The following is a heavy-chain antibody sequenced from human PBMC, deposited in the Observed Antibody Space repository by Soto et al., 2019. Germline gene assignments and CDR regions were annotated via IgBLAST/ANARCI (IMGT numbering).Heavy chain of an antibody. J-gene: IGHJ5*02. CDR2: INAGNGNT. V-gene: IGHV1-3*01. CDR3: ARESYGDPYNWFDP. CDR1: GYTFTSYA. Sequence: QVQLVQSGAEVKKPGASVKVSCKASGYTFTSYAMHWVRQAPGQRLEWMGWINAGNGNTKYSQKFQGRVTITRDTSASTAYMDLSSLRSEDTAVYYCARESYGDPYNWFDPWGQGTLVTVSS. D-gene: IGHD4-17*01.